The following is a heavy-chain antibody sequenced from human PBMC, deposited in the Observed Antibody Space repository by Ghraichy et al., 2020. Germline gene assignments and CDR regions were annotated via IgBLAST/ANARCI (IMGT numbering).Heavy chain of an antibody. D-gene: IGHD2-8*01. CDR1: GFSLTTSGVG. CDR3: AQRPQPMYDTSPVYDLFDI. J-gene: IGHJ3*02. Sequence: SGPTLVKPTQTLTLTCTFSGFSLTTSGVGVGWIRQPPGKALEWLALIYWDDDKRYRPSLKSRLTITKDTSKNQVFLTVTNMDPVDTATYYCAQRPQPMYDTSPVYDLFDIWGQGTMVTVSS. V-gene: IGHV2-5*02. CDR2: IYWDDDK.